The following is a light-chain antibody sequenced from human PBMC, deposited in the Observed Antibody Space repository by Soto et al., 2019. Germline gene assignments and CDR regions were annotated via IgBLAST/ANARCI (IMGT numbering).Light chain of an antibody. CDR1: QSVSSY. V-gene: IGKV3-11*01. Sequence: EIVLTQSPATLSLSPGEGATLSCRASQSVSSYLAWYQQKPGQAPRLLIYDASNRATGIPARFSGSGSGTDFTLTISSLEPEDFEVYYCQQRSNWPPWTFGQGTKVEIK. J-gene: IGKJ1*01. CDR2: DAS. CDR3: QQRSNWPPWT.